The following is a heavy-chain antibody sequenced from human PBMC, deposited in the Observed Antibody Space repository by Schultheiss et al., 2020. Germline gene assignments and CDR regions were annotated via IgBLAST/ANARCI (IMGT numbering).Heavy chain of an antibody. CDR3: ARISSNRPYYYGMDV. CDR2: IDWDDDK. CDR1: GFSLSTSGVG. V-gene: IGHV2-70*04. D-gene: IGHD2-2*01. Sequence: SGPTLVKPTQTLTLTCTFSGFSLSTSGVGVGWIRQPPGKALEWLARIDWDDDKFYSTSLKTRLTISKDTSKNQVVLTMTNMDPVDTATYYCARISSNRPYYYGMDVWGEGTTVIVAS. J-gene: IGHJ6*04.